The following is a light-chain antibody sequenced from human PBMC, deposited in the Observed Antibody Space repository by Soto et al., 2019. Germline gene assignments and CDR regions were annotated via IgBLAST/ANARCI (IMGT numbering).Light chain of an antibody. V-gene: IGKV3-11*01. CDR2: YAS. CDR1: QSVSSY. CDR3: QQRSSWPIT. Sequence: EIVLTQSPATLSLSPGERATLSCRASQSVSSYLAWYQQKPGQAPRLLLYYASNRATGVPARFSGSGSGTDFTLTISSLETEDFAVYYCQQRSSWPITFGQGTRLEIK. J-gene: IGKJ5*01.